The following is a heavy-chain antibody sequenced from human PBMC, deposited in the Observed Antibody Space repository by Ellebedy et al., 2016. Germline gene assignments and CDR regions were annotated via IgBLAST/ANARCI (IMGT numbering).Heavy chain of an antibody. CDR1: GGSISSYY. D-gene: IGHD2-15*01. V-gene: IGHV4-59*12. J-gene: IGHJ5*02. CDR2: IYYSGST. Sequence: SETLSLTCTVSGGSISSYYWSWIRQPPGKGLEWIGYIYYSGSTNYNPSLKSRVTISVDTSKNQFSLKLSSVTAADTAVYYCASLSGGSREERRWFDPWGQGTLVTVSS. CDR3: ASLSGGSREERRWFDP.